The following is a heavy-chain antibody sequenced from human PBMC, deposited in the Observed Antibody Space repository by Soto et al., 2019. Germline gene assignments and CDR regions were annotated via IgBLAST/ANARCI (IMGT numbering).Heavy chain of an antibody. D-gene: IGHD3-10*01. Sequence: QITLKESGPTLVKPTQTLTLTCSFSGFSFSSNKMGVGWIRQPPGKALEWLALIYWDDDNRYSPSLKSRLTITKDTSYKQVVLTMTNMDPEDTATYYCVHRRGFGEFDAWGQGTLVTVSS. J-gene: IGHJ5*02. CDR1: GFSFSSNKMG. CDR3: VHRRGFGEFDA. V-gene: IGHV2-5*02. CDR2: IYWDDDN.